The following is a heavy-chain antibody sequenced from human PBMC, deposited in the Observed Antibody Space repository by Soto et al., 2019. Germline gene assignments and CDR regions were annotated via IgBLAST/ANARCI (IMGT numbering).Heavy chain of an antibody. J-gene: IGHJ6*02. V-gene: IGHV4-59*01. Sequence: SETLSLTCTVSGGSISSYYWSWIRQPPGKGLEWMGYIYYSGSTNYNPSLKSRVTISVDTSKNQFSLKLSSVTAADTAVYYCARDRYYYGSGSYYNPSRYYYYGMDVWGQGTTVTVSS. D-gene: IGHD3-10*01. CDR1: GGSISSYY. CDR3: ARDRYYYGSGSYYNPSRYYYYGMDV. CDR2: IYYSGST.